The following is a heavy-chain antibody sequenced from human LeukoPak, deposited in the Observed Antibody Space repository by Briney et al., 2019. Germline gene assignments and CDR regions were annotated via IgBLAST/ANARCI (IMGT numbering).Heavy chain of an antibody. J-gene: IGHJ6*03. V-gene: IGHV4-61*02. CDR2: IYTSGST. CDR3: ARGGYYYMDV. CDR1: GGPISSGSYY. D-gene: IGHD3-16*01. Sequence: SETLSLTCTVSGGPISSGSYYWSWIRQPAGKGLEWIGRIYTSGSTNYNPSLKSRVTISVDTSKNQFSLKLSSVTAADTAVYYCARGGYYYMDVWGKGTTVTVSS.